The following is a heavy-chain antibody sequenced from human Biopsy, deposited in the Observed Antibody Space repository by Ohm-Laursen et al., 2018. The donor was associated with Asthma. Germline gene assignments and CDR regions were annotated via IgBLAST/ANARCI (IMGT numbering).Heavy chain of an antibody. Sequence: SLRLSCTASGFTFSSYAMSWVRQVPGQGLEGVANIKHDGSEKNHVDSLKGRFTISRDNAKNLLFLQMNSLRAEDTAVYYCARTFHFWSPYHAEHYQLWGQGTLVTVSS. CDR1: GFTFSSYA. CDR2: IKHDGSEK. D-gene: IGHD3-3*01. V-gene: IGHV3-7*01. CDR3: ARTFHFWSPYHAEHYQL. J-gene: IGHJ1*01.